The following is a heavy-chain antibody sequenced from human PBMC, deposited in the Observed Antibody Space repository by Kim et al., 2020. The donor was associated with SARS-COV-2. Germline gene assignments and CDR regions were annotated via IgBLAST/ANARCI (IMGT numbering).Heavy chain of an antibody. CDR3: ARGHYDILTGYFFLFDY. V-gene: IGHV6-1*01. Sequence: SQTLSLTCAISGDSVSRNSAAWNWIRQSPSRGLEWLGRTCYRSKWYNDYAVSVKSRITINPDTSKNQFSLQLNSVTPEDTAVYYCARGHYDILTGYFFLFDYWGQGTLVTVSS. CDR1: GDSVSRNSAA. CDR2: TCYRSKWYN. D-gene: IGHD3-9*01. J-gene: IGHJ4*02.